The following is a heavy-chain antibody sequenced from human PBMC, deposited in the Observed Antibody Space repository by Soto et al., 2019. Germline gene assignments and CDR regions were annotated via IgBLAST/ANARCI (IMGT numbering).Heavy chain of an antibody. D-gene: IGHD3-16*01. V-gene: IGHV4-34*01. CDR1: GGSFRGYF. CDR2: INDSGST. J-gene: IGHJ4*02. Sequence: PSETLSLTCAVSGGSFRGYFWSWLRQSPDKGLEWIGEINDSGSTYYNPSFKSRLTISVDTSKSQISLTLTSVTAADSAVYYCQGGDFWGQGTRVTVS. CDR3: QGGDF.